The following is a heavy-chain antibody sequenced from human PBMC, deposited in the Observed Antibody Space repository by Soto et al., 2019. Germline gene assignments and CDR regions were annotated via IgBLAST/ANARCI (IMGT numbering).Heavy chain of an antibody. CDR2: IYPSDSDT. V-gene: IGHV5-51*01. D-gene: IGHD3-3*01. J-gene: IGHJ5*02. Sequence: PGESLKISCKGSGYSFSTSWIGWVRQMSGKGLEWMGTIYPSDSDTRYSPSFQGQVIISADKSTSTAYLQWRSLKASDTAMYYCATRAEYYDFWSGYYGAWGQGNLVTVSS. CDR1: GYSFSTSW. CDR3: ATRAEYYDFWSGYYGA.